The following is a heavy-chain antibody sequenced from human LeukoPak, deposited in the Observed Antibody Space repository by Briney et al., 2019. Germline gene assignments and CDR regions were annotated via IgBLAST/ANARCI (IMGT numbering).Heavy chain of an antibody. V-gene: IGHV4-34*01. J-gene: IGHJ4*02. CDR2: INHSGST. CDR1: GGSFSGYY. CDR3: ARYQGGAMVRGDFDY. D-gene: IGHD3-10*01. Sequence: SETLSLTCAVHGGSFSGYYWSWIRQLPGKGLEWIGEINHSGSTNYNPSLKSRVTILVDTSKNQFSLKLSSVTAADTAVYYCARYQGGAMVRGDFDYWGQGTLVTVSS.